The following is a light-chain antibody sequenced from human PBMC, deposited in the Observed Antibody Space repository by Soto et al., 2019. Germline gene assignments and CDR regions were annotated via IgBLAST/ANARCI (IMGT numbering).Light chain of an antibody. CDR1: QSLSFN. CDR2: AAS. CDR3: QQYYRWPQT. V-gene: IGKV3-15*01. Sequence: EIVLPQSPATLSLSPGERATLSCRASQSLSFNLAWYQQKPGQAPRLLIYAASTRATGIPARFSGSGSGTEFTLTISSLQSEDFAVYYCQQYYRWPQTFGQGTKVDIK. J-gene: IGKJ1*01.